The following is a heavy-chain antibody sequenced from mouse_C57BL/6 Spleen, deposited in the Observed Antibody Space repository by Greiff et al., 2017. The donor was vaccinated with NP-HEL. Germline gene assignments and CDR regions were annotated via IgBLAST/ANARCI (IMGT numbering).Heavy chain of an antibody. CDR1: GYTFTSYW. J-gene: IGHJ1*03. CDR3: ARLRSNYVVTTRYFDV. V-gene: IGHV1-64*01. CDR2: IHPNSGST. D-gene: IGHD2-12*01. Sequence: QVQLQQPGAELVKPGASVKLSCKASGYTFTSYWMHWVKQRPGQGLEWIGMIHPNSGSTNYNEKFKSKATLTVDKSSSTAYMQLSSLTSEDSAVYYCARLRSNYVVTTRYFDVWGTGTTVTVSS.